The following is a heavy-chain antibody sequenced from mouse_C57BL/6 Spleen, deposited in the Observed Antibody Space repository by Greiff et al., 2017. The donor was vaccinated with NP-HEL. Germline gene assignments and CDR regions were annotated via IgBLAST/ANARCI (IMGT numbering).Heavy chain of an antibody. CDR1: GYTFTSYW. J-gene: IGHJ3*01. CDR3: AREGDVGGRFAY. Sequence: QVQLQQPGAELVKPGASVKLSCKASGYTFTSYWMQWVKQRPGQGLEWIGEIDPSDSYTNYNQKFKGKATLTVDTSSSTAYMQLSSLTSEDSAVYYCAREGDVGGRFAYWGQGTLVTVSA. CDR2: IDPSDSYT. V-gene: IGHV1-50*01.